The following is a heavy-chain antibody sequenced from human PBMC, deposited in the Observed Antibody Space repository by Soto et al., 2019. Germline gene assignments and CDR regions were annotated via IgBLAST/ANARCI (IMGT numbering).Heavy chain of an antibody. V-gene: IGHV1-69*01. J-gene: IGHJ4*02. CDR1: GGTFSSYS. Sequence: QVQLVQSGAEVKKPGSSVKVSCKASGGTFSSYSITWVRQATGQGREWMGGFGPLVGTANYAQKCQGRLAITAGESSSTAYMDLSSLRSDDTAIYSCAIGSTYSGEFDFWGQGSLVTVSS. CDR2: FGPLVGTA. D-gene: IGHD1-26*01. CDR3: AIGSTYSGEFDF.